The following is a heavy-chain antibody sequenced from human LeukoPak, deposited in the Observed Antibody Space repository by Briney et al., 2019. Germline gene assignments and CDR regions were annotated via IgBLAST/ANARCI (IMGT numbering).Heavy chain of an antibody. CDR3: AREKGYYYDSSGYPRPDAFDI. V-gene: IGHV1-69*05. CDR1: AATFSSYP. D-gene: IGHD3-22*01. CDR2: IVPIFGAA. J-gene: IGHJ3*02. Sequence: SVKVSFKASAATFSSYPISWVRQGPGQGLEWMGGIVPIFGAANYAQKFQGRVKITTAESTSTAYMELSSLRSEDTAVYYCAREKGYYYDSSGYPRPDAFDIWGQGTMVPVSS.